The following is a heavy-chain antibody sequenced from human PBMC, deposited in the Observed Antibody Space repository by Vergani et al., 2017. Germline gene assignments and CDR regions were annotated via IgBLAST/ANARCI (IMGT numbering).Heavy chain of an antibody. CDR3: ARDSPRLSDNYYYMDV. J-gene: IGHJ6*03. D-gene: IGHD3-16*02. Sequence: QVQLVESRGGVVQPGGSLRLSCAASGFTFSSYGMHWVRQAPGKGLEWVAVIWYDGSNKYYADSVKGRFTISRDNSKNTLYLQMNSLRAEDTAVYYCARDSPRLSDNYYYMDVWGKGTTVTVSS. V-gene: IGHV3-33*01. CDR1: GFTFSSYG. CDR2: IWYDGSNK.